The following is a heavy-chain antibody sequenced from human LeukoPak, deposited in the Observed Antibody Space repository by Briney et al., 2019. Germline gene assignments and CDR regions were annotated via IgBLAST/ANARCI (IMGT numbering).Heavy chain of an antibody. J-gene: IGHJ4*02. Sequence: GGSLRLSCTASEFTVSRNYMLWVRQSPGKGLEWVSLIFSNGDTHYADSVKGRFTISRDTSKNTVSLQMNSLRAEDTAVYYCARVNPYGELLPDYWGQGTLVTVSS. V-gene: IGHV3-53*01. CDR1: EFTVSRNY. D-gene: IGHD1-26*01. CDR2: IFSNGDT. CDR3: ARVNPYGELLPDY.